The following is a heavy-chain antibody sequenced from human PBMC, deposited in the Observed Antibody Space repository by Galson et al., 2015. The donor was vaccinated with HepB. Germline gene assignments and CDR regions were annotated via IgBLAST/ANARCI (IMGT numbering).Heavy chain of an antibody. CDR2: ATSRSRYR. J-gene: IGHJ6*02. D-gene: IGHD3/OR15-3a*01. V-gene: IGHV3-11*05. Sequence: SLRLSCAASGFTFSDYYMSWIRQAPGTGLEWISFATSRSRYRSYADSVKGRVTFPRDNAKNALYLQMNSLRAEDTAVYYCARDMRDWGIFGLAVKGVGNYYGMDVWGQGTTVTVSS. CDR3: ARDMRDWGIFGLAVKGVGNYYGMDV. CDR1: GFTFSDYY.